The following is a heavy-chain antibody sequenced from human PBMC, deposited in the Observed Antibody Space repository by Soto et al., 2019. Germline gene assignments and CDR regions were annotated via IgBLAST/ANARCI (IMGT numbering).Heavy chain of an antibody. D-gene: IGHD3-16*01. CDR3: ARGRTWGARDFDN. Sequence: QVQLVQSGGEVTRPGASVRVSCKASGYTFNSYGISWVRQAPGQGLEWRGWISAYNGHTDYARKFQGRVSMTTDISTNTVSMELRDLRSDDTAVYYCARGRTWGARDFDNWGQGTLVTVSS. V-gene: IGHV1-18*01. CDR1: GYTFNSYG. J-gene: IGHJ4*02. CDR2: ISAYNGHT.